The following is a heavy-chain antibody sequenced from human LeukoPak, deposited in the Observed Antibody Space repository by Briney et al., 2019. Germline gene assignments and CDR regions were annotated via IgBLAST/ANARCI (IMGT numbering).Heavy chain of an antibody. J-gene: IGHJ3*02. CDR3: ASLGGVTGTTGPSFDI. CDR2: IIPIFGTA. Sequence: GASVKVSFKASGGTFSSYAISWVRQAPGQGLEWMGGIIPIFGTANYAQKFQGRVTITADESTSTAYMELSSLRSEDTAVYYCASLGGVTGTTGPSFDIWGQGTMVTVSS. CDR1: GGTFSSYA. V-gene: IGHV1-69*13. D-gene: IGHD1-20*01.